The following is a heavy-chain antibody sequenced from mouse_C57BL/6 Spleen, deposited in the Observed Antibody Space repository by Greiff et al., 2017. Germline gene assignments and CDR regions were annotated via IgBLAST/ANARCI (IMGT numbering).Heavy chain of an antibody. J-gene: IGHJ2*01. CDR1: GYAFSSSW. CDR2: IYPGDGDT. CDR3: AREGAGTTGVYFDY. Sequence: QVQLKESGPELVKPGASVKISCKASGYAFSSSWMNWVKQRPGKGLEWIGRIYPGDGDTNYNGKFKGKATLTADKSSSTAYMQLSSLTSEDSAVYFCAREGAGTTGVYFDYWGQGTTLTVAS. D-gene: IGHD4-1*01. V-gene: IGHV1-82*01.